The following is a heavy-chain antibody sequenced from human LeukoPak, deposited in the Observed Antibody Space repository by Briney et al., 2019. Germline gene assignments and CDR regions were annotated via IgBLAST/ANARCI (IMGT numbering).Heavy chain of an antibody. D-gene: IGHD5-24*01. CDR2: INPNSGGT. J-gene: IGHJ3*02. CDR1: GYTFTGYY. V-gene: IGHV1-2*02. CDR3: ARDRDGYNYAFDI. Sequence: ASVKASCKASGYTFTGYYMHWVRQAPGQGLEWMGWINPNSGGTNYAQKFQGRVTMTRDTSISTAYMELSRLRSDDTAVYYCARDRDGYNYAFDIWGQGTMVTVSS.